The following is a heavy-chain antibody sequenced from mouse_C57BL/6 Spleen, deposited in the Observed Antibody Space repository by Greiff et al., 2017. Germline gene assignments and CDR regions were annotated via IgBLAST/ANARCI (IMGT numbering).Heavy chain of an antibody. CDR1: GFTFSSYG. Sequence: EVQVVESGGDLVKPGGSLKLSCAASGFTFSSYGMSWVRQTPDKRLEWVATISSGGSYTYYPDSVKGRFTISRDNAKNTLYLQMSSLKSEDTAMYYCARRLGTGTGTNAMDYWGQGTSVTVSS. D-gene: IGHD4-1*01. J-gene: IGHJ4*01. CDR3: ARRLGTGTGTNAMDY. CDR2: ISSGGSYT. V-gene: IGHV5-6*01.